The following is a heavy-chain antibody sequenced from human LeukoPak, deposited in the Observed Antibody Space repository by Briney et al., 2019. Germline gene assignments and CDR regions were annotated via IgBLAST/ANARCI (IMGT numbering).Heavy chain of an antibody. J-gene: IGHJ4*02. Sequence: PGGSPRLSCAASGFTFSSYGMSWVRQAPGKGLEWVSAISGSGGSTYYADSVKGRFTISRDNSKNTLYLQMNSLRAEDTAVYYCAKVADKYYYDSSGPTDYWGQGTLVTVSS. CDR3: AKVADKYYYDSSGPTDY. D-gene: IGHD3-22*01. CDR1: GFTFSSYG. CDR2: ISGSGGST. V-gene: IGHV3-23*01.